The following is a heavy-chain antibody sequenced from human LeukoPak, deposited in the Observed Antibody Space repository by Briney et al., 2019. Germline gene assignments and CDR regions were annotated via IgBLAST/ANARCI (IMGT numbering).Heavy chain of an antibody. CDR1: GFTFSSYD. V-gene: IGHV3-30*18. D-gene: IGHD4-17*01. J-gene: IGHJ6*02. CDR2: ISYDGSNK. Sequence: GRSLRLSCAASGFTFSSYDMHWVRQAPGKGLEWVAVISYDGSNKYYADSVKGRFTISRDNSKNTLYLQMNSLRAEDTAVYYCAKDASDYGDYYYGMDVWGQGTTVTVSS. CDR3: AKDASDYGDYYYGMDV.